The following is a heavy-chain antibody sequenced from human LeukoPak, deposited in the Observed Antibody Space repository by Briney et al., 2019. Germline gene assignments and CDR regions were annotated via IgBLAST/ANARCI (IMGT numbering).Heavy chain of an antibody. V-gene: IGHV4-39*07. CDR1: GGSINRSSYY. CDR2: IYYSGSM. Sequence: SETLSLTCTVSGGSINRSSYYWVWIRQPPGKGLEWIGSIYYSGSMYYNASLKSRVTISVDTSKNQFSLKLSSVTAADTAVYYCARVLRYCSGGNCYSGGLGYMDVWGKGTTVTISS. D-gene: IGHD2-15*01. J-gene: IGHJ6*03. CDR3: ARVLRYCSGGNCYSGGLGYMDV.